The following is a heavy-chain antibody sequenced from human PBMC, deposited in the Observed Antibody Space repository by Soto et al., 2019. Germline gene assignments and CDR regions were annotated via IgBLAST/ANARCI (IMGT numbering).Heavy chain of an antibody. Sequence: GGSLRLSCAASRFTFSRYAMSWVRQSPGKGLEWVSTISGSGGSAYYADSMKGRLTISRDNSKNTVYLQMNSLRAEDTAVYYCAKEDSSRRYFFDYRGQGTLDIVSS. J-gene: IGHJ4*01. D-gene: IGHD6-19*01. CDR3: AKEDSSRRYFFDY. CDR1: RFTFSRYA. V-gene: IGHV3-23*01. CDR2: ISGSGGSA.